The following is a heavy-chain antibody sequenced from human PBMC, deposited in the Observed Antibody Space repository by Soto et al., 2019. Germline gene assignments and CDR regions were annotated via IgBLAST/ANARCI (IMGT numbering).Heavy chain of an antibody. Sequence: QVQLVESGGGVVQPGRSLRLSCAASGFTFSSYAMHWVRQAPGKGLEWVAGISYDGSNKYYADSVKGRFTISRDNSKNTLYLQMNSLRAEDTAVYYCARLDRETGRYCSGGSCPSDYWGQGTLVTVSS. J-gene: IGHJ4*02. CDR2: ISYDGSNK. CDR1: GFTFSSYA. V-gene: IGHV3-30-3*01. D-gene: IGHD2-15*01. CDR3: ARLDRETGRYCSGGSCPSDY.